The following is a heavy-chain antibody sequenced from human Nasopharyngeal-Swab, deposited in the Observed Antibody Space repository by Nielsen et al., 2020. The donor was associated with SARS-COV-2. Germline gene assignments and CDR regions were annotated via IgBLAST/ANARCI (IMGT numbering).Heavy chain of an antibody. CDR3: ARRYTALDY. J-gene: IGHJ4*02. Sequence: WVRQAPGQGLEWMGRINTNTGNPTYAQAFTGRFVFSLDTSVSTAYLQISSLKAEDTAVYYCARRYTALDYWGQGTLVTVSS. V-gene: IGHV7-4-1*02. CDR2: INTNTGNP. D-gene: IGHD3-16*02.